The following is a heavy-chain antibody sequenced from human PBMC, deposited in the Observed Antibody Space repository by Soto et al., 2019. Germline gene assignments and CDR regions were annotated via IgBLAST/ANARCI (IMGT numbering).Heavy chain of an antibody. CDR2: IYHSGNT. Sequence: SETLSLTCTVSGGSITTGGSYWSWIRQHPGKGLEWIGNIYHSGNTYYNPSLKSRLTISVDTSKNHFSLMVDSVTAADTALYYCARCGREQLVRRAWFDPWGQGTLVTVSS. V-gene: IGHV4-31*03. CDR1: GGSITTGGSY. J-gene: IGHJ5*02. D-gene: IGHD6-6*01. CDR3: ARCGREQLVRRAWFDP.